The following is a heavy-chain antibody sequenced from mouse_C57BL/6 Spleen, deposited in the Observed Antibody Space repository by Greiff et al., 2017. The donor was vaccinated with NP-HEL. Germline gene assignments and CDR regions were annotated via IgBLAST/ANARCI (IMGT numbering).Heavy chain of an antibody. D-gene: IGHD2-3*01. Sequence: EVKVIESGGGLVQPGGSMKLSCVASGFTFSNYWMNWVRQSPEKGLEWVAQIRLKSDNYATHYAESVKGRFTISRDDSKSSVYLQMNNLRAEDTGIYYCTDDGYYSFAYWGQGTLVTVSA. J-gene: IGHJ3*01. CDR3: TDDGYYSFAY. V-gene: IGHV6-3*01. CDR2: IRLKSDNYAT. CDR1: GFTFSNYW.